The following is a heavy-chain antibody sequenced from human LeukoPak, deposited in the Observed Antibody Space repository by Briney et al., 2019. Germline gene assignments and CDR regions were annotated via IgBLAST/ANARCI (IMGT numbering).Heavy chain of an antibody. D-gene: IGHD4-17*01. CDR3: ARVTVTTSEVDY. CDR2: IYSGGTT. Sequence: PGGSLRLSCAASGFAVNSNYMIWVRQAPAKGLEWVSVIYSGGTTYYADSVRGRFTISRDNSKNTLYLQMGSLRSEDTAVYYCARVTVTTSEVDYWGQGTLVTVSS. J-gene: IGHJ4*02. CDR1: GFAVNSNY. V-gene: IGHV3-53*05.